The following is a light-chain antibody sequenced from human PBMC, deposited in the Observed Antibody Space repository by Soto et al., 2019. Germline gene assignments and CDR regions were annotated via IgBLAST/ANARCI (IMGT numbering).Light chain of an antibody. J-gene: IGKJ4*01. Sequence: DIQMTQSPSSLSASVGDRVTIPCRASQSIDNYLNWYQQKPGKAPKLLIYAASSLQSGVPSRFSGSGSGPDFTLTISSLQPEDSANYFCQQSMSSPLTFGGGTKVEVK. CDR1: QSIDNY. CDR2: AAS. V-gene: IGKV1-39*01. CDR3: QQSMSSPLT.